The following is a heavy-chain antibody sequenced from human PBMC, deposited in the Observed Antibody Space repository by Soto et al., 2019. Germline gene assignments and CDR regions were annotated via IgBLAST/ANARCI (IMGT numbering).Heavy chain of an antibody. V-gene: IGHV3-11*01. CDR3: ARDKGQWSFDY. CDR1: GFTFSAYY. D-gene: IGHD6-19*01. J-gene: IGHJ4*02. CDR2: ISSRGTGV. Sequence: QVQLVESGGGLVEPGGSLRLSCTASGFTFSAYYMSWIRQAPGKGLAWVSYISSRGTGVEYTDSVRGRFTISRDNADNSLYLQMDSLRAEDTAVYYCARDKGQWSFDYWGQGSLVTVSS.